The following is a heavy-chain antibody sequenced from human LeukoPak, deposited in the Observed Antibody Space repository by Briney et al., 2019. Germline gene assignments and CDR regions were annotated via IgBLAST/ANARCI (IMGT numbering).Heavy chain of an antibody. CDR2: IRQDGSEK. J-gene: IGHJ4*02. Sequence: GGSLRLSCAASGFTFSSYWMSWVRQAPGKGLEWVANIRQDGSEKYYVDSVKGRFIISRDNAKNSLYLQMNSLRAEDTAVYYCAREEWGIVGATFDYWGQGTLVTVSS. D-gene: IGHD1-26*01. V-gene: IGHV3-7*01. CDR1: GFTFSSYW. CDR3: AREEWGIVGATFDY.